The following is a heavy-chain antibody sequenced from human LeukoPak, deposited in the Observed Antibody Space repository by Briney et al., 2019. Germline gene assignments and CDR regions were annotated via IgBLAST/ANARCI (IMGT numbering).Heavy chain of an antibody. D-gene: IGHD6-19*01. J-gene: IGHJ4*02. CDR3: ARDEIAVAGFGTFDY. V-gene: IGHV1-69*01. Sequence: SVKVSCKASGDTFSNSAFSWVRQAPGQGLEWMGGTIPIFGTPNYAQKFQGRVTISADESTSTVYMELSSLRSEDTAVFYCARDEIAVAGFGTFDYWGQGTLVTVSS. CDR1: GDTFSNSA. CDR2: TIPIFGTP.